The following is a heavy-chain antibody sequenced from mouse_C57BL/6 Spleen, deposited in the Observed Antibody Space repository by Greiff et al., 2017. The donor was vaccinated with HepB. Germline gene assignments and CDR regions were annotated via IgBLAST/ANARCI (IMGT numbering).Heavy chain of an antibody. Sequence: VQLQQPGAELVKPGASVKLSCKASGYTFTSYWMHWVKQRPGQGLEWIGMIHPNSGSTNYNEKFKSKATLTVDKSSSTAYMQLSSLTSEDSAVYYCSGNWDGAMDYWGQGTSVTVSS. D-gene: IGHD4-1*01. CDR2: IHPNSGST. J-gene: IGHJ4*01. CDR3: SGNWDGAMDY. V-gene: IGHV1-64*01. CDR1: GYTFTSYW.